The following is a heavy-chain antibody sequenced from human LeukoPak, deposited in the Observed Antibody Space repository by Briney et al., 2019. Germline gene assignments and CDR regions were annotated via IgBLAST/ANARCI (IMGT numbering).Heavy chain of an antibody. CDR1: GGSISSSSYY. J-gene: IGHJ4*02. V-gene: IGHV4-39*07. Sequence: PSETLSLTCTVSGGSISSSSYYWGWIRQPPGKGLEWIGSIYYSGSTYYNPSLKSRVTISVDTSKNQFSLKLSSVTAADTAVYYCARRNFRDGYNFLDFWGQGTLVTVSS. D-gene: IGHD5-24*01. CDR3: ARRNFRDGYNFLDF. CDR2: IYYSGST.